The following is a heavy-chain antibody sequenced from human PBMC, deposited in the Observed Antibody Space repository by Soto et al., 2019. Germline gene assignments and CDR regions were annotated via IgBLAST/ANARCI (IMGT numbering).Heavy chain of an antibody. J-gene: IGHJ5*02. CDR2: ISGSGSGT. Sequence: PGGSLRLSCAAPGFTFSSYAMSWVRQAPGKGLDWVSTISGSGSGTYYADSVKGRFTISRDNSKNTLYLQMDRLRAEDTAVYFCTKDQVEGYYDTGGSQGSWGQGT. CDR1: GFTFSSYA. D-gene: IGHD3-22*01. V-gene: IGHV3-23*01. CDR3: TKDQVEGYYDTGGSQGS.